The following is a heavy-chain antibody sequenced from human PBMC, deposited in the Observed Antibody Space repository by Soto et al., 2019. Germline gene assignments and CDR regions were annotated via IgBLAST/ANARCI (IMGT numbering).Heavy chain of an antibody. CDR2: INSDGSST. V-gene: IGHV3-74*01. J-gene: IGHJ4*02. CDR3: AKDAGADTAMVQIDY. Sequence: GGSLRLSCAASGFTFSSYWMHWVRQAPGKGLVWVSRINSDGSSTSYADSVKGRFTISRDNAKNTLYLQMNSLRAEDTAVYYCAKDAGADTAMVQIDYWGQGTLVTVSS. CDR1: GFTFSSYW. D-gene: IGHD5-18*01.